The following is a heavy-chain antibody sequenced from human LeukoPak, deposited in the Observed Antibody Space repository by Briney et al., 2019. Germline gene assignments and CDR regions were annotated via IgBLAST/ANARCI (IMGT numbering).Heavy chain of an antibody. CDR3: ASLPTAADNYYGMDV. CDR2: IYSGGST. CDR1: GFTVSSNY. J-gene: IGHJ6*02. Sequence: GGSLRLSCAASGFTVSSNYMNWVRQAPGKGLEWVSVIYSGGSTYYADSVKGRFTISRDNSKNTLYLQMNSLRAEDTAVYYCASLPTAADNYYGMDVWGQGTTVTVSS. V-gene: IGHV3-66*01. D-gene: IGHD6-25*01.